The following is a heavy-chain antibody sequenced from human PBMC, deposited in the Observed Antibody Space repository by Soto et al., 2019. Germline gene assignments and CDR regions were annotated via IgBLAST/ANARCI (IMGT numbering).Heavy chain of an antibody. J-gene: IGHJ6*02. V-gene: IGHV4-30-4*01. Sequence: SETLSLTCTVSGGSISSGDYYWSWIRQPPGKGLEWIGYIYYIGSTYYNPSLKSRVTISVDTSKNQFSLKLSSVTAADTAVYYCARGMIVARDYYYGMDVWGQGTTVTVSS. CDR3: ARGMIVARDYYYGMDV. D-gene: IGHD3-22*01. CDR1: GGSISSGDYY. CDR2: IYYIGST.